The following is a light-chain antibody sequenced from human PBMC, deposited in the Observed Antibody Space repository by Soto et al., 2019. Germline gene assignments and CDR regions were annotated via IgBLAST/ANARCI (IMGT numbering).Light chain of an antibody. CDR2: GES. V-gene: IGKV3D-15*01. Sequence: EIVMTQSPASLSVSPGERVTLSCRASQSVNSHLAWYQQKPGQAPRLLIRGESTRATGTPARFSGSGSGTDFTLTIISLQSEDFAVYYCQQYNNWPLTVGGGTKVEIK. CDR1: QSVNSH. J-gene: IGKJ4*01. CDR3: QQYNNWPLT.